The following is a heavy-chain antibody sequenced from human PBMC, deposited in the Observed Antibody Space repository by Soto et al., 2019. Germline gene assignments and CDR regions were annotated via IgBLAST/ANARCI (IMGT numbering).Heavy chain of an antibody. J-gene: IGHJ6*02. V-gene: IGHV3-21*01. CDR2: ISSSSSYI. CDR3: AREVVSTGYYYYGMDV. Sequence: GGSLRLSCAASGFTFSSYSMNWVRQAPGKGLEWVSSISSSSSYIYYADSVKGRFTISRDNAKNSLYLQMNSLRAEDTAVYYCAREVVSTGYYYYGMDVWGQGTTVTVSS. CDR1: GFTFSSYS. D-gene: IGHD2-15*01.